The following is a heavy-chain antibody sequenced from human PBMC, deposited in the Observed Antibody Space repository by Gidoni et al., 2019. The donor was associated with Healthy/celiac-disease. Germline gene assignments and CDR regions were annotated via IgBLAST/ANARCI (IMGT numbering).Heavy chain of an antibody. D-gene: IGHD3-3*01. CDR2: INHSGST. J-gene: IGHJ5*02. V-gene: IGHV4-34*01. Sequence: QVQLQQWGAGLLKPSATLSLTCAVYGGSFSGYYWSWIRQPPGQGLEWIGEINHSGSTNYNPSLKSRVTISVDTSKNQFSLKLSSVTAADTAVYYCAREEAIFGVVIIRGDWFDPWGQGTLVTVSS. CDR1: GGSFSGYY. CDR3: AREEAIFGVVIIRGDWFDP.